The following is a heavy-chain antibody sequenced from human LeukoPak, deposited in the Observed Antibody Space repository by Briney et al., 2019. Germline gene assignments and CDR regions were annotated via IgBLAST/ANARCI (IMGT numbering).Heavy chain of an antibody. D-gene: IGHD6-13*01. CDR1: GFTFSSYE. V-gene: IGHV3-48*03. CDR2: ISSSGSTI. J-gene: IGHJ6*04. CDR3: ARGYSSSLYYYYGMDV. Sequence: GGSLRLSCAASGFTFSSYEMNWVRQAPGKGLGWVSYISSSGSTIYYADSVKGRFTISRDNAKNSLYLQMNSLRAEGTAVYYCARGYSSSLYYYYGMDVWGKGTTVTVSS.